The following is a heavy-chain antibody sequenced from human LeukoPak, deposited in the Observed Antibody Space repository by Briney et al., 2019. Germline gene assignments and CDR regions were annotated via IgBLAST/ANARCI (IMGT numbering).Heavy chain of an antibody. D-gene: IGHD6-25*01. Sequence: PSETLSLTCTVSGYSISGDYYWGWVRQPPGRGLEWIGSIYHGVITYYNPSLKSRVTIPVDTSKNQFSLKLSSVTAADTAVYYCARHIQLRLGFFDYWGQGTLVTVSS. J-gene: IGHJ4*02. V-gene: IGHV4-38-2*02. CDR2: IYHGVIT. CDR3: ARHIQLRLGFFDY. CDR1: GYSISGDYY.